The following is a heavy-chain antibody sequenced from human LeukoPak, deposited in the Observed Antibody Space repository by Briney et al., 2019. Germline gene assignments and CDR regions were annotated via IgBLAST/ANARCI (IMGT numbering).Heavy chain of an antibody. J-gene: IGHJ4*02. CDR2: ISTSGSP. V-gene: IGHV4-4*09. CDR1: GGSISSYS. CDR3: ARHRVMITFGPYYFDY. Sequence: SETVSLTCSVCGGSISSYSWSWMRQPPGKGLEWIGYISTSGSPKNNASLKGRVTISMDTSKNQFSLRLSSVTAADTAVYYCARHRVMITFGPYYFDYWGQGTLVTVSS. D-gene: IGHD3-16*01.